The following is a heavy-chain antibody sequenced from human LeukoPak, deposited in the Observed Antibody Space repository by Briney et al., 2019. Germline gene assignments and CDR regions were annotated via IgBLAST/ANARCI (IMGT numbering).Heavy chain of an antibody. V-gene: IGHV4-30-4*01. J-gene: IGHJ5*02. CDR1: GGSISSGDYY. D-gene: IGHD3-10*01. Sequence: SQTLSLTCTVSGGSISSGDYYWSWIRQPPGKGLEWIGYIYYSGSTYYNPSLKSRVTISVDTSKNQFSLKLSSVTAADTAVYYCARVEYYGSGSYYEFAVWFDLWGQGTLVTVSS. CDR3: ARVEYYGSGSYYEFAVWFDL. CDR2: IYYSGST.